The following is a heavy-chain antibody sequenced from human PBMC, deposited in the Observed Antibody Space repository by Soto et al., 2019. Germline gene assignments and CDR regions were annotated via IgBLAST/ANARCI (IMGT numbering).Heavy chain of an antibody. V-gene: IGHV3-48*01. CDR1: GFTFSSYS. CDR3: ARDLQFGWFDP. Sequence: GGSLRLSCAASGFTFSSYSMNWVRQAPGKGLEWVSYISSSSSTIYYADSVKGRFTISRDNAKNSLYLQMNSLRAEDTAVYYCARDLQFGWFDPWGQGTLVTVSS. CDR2: ISSSSSTI. J-gene: IGHJ5*02. D-gene: IGHD3-10*01.